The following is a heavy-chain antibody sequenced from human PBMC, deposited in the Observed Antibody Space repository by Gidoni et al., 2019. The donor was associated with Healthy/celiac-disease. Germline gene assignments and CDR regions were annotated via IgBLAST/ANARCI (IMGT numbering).Heavy chain of an antibody. CDR2: IYWDDDK. CDR3: AHKGEGSWDYYDSSGCFDY. Sequence: QITLKESGPTLVTPTQTLTLTCTFSGFSLSTSGVGVGWIRQPPGTSLEWLSLIYWDDDKCYSPSLKSRLTITKDTSKNQVVLTMTNMDPVDTATYYCAHKGEGSWDYYDSSGCFDYWGQGTLVTVSS. J-gene: IGHJ4*02. D-gene: IGHD3-22*01. CDR1: GFSLSTSGVG. V-gene: IGHV2-5*02.